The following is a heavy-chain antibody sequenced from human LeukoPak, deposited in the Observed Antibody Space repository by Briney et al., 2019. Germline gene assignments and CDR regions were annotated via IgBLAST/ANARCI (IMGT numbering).Heavy chain of an antibody. CDR2: IYYSGTT. D-gene: IGHD3-3*01. V-gene: IGHV4-59*01. J-gene: IGHJ4*02. Sequence: SETLSLTCTVSGGSISSYYWSWIRQPPGKGLEWIGYIYYSGTTNYNPSLKSRVTISVDTSKNQFSLKLSSVTAADTAVYYCARVLPSPEYYDFWSGYYPGAWFDYWGQGTLVTVSS. CDR3: ARVLPSPEYYDFWSGYYPGAWFDY. CDR1: GGSISSYY.